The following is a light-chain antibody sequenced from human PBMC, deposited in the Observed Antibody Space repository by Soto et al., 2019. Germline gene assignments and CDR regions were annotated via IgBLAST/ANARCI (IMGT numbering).Light chain of an antibody. CDR2: AAS. CDR1: QSVSSN. Sequence: EIVMTQSPGTLSVSPGERATLSCRASQSVSSNLAWYQQKPGQAPRLLIYAASTRATGIRARFSGSGSGTEFTLTISSLQSEDFAVYYCQQYNNWPPYTFGQGTKLEIK. J-gene: IGKJ2*01. V-gene: IGKV3-15*01. CDR3: QQYNNWPPYT.